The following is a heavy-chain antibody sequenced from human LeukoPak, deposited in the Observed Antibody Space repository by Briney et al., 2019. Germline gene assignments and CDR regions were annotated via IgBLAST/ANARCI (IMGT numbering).Heavy chain of an antibody. Sequence: GGSLRLSCAASGLTFSSSSMTWVRQAPGKGLEWVSCIGGSGGNTYYADSVRGRFTISRDNSKNTLFLQLNSLRAEDTAIYYCANGRGPNTGPTLDYWGQGTLVTVSS. D-gene: IGHD5-24*01. CDR1: GLTFSSSS. V-gene: IGHV3-23*01. CDR3: ANGRGPNTGPTLDY. J-gene: IGHJ4*02. CDR2: IGGSGGNT.